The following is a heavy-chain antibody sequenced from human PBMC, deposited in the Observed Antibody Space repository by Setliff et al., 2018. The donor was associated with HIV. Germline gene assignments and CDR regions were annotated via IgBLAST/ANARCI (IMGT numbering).Heavy chain of an antibody. CDR3: ARPALGIGGGSRFDN. Sequence: PSETLSLTCTVAGGSFRSSRYYWGWIRQPPGKGLEWIGNIHYGGFFWYSPSLKSRVTISVDTSKNQFSRKLSSVTAVDTAVYYCARPALGIGGGSRFDNWGQGTRVTVSS. V-gene: IGHV4-39*01. CDR1: GGSFRSSRYY. CDR2: IHYGGFF. D-gene: IGHD3-10*01. J-gene: IGHJ4*02.